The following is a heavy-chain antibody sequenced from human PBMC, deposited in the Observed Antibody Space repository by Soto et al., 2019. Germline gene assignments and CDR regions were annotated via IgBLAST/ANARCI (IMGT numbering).Heavy chain of an antibody. D-gene: IGHD6-25*01. V-gene: IGHV4-31*03. CDR1: GGSISSVGYY. CDR2: IYYSGST. CDR3: ARESGGYDSSTRYGLDV. J-gene: IGHJ6*02. Sequence: SETLSLTCSVSGGSISSVGYYWTWIRQQPGKGLEWIGYIYYSGSTDYNPSLKSRVTISVDRSKNQFSLNLSSVTAADTAIYYCARESGGYDSSTRYGLDVWGQGTTVTVSS.